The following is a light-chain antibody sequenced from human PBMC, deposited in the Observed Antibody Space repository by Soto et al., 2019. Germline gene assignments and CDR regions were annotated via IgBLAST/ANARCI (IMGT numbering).Light chain of an antibody. CDR2: GVS. V-gene: IGKV3-20*01. CDR1: QSVNSRS. J-gene: IGKJ1*01. Sequence: ENVLTKSPGSLSLSPGERATLSCRASQSVNSRSFAWYQQKPGQAPRLLIYGVSTRATGISDRFSGSGSGTDFTLTISRLEPEDFAVYYCQQYGISLGTFGQVTNVDI. CDR3: QQYGISLGT.